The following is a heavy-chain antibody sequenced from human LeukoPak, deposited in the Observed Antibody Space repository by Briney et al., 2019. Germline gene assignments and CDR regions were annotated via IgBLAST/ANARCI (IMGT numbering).Heavy chain of an antibody. J-gene: IGHJ6*02. Sequence: SVKVSCKASGGTFISYAISWVRQAPGQGLEWMGGIIPIFGTANYAQKFQGRVTITADESTSTAYMELSSLRSEDTAVYYCARDRIAAAGTTYYYYGMDVWGQGTPVTVSS. D-gene: IGHD6-13*01. V-gene: IGHV1-69*13. CDR2: IIPIFGTA. CDR3: ARDRIAAAGTTYYYYGMDV. CDR1: GGTFISYA.